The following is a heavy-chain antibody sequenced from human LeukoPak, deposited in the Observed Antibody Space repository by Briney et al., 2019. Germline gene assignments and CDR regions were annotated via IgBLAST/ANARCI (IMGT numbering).Heavy chain of an antibody. J-gene: IGHJ4*02. V-gene: IGHV3-23*01. CDR2: ISGSGGSI. CDR1: GFTFNNYA. D-gene: IGHD3-22*01. CDR3: AKDRSLIVVVMAFHY. Sequence: PGGPLRLSCAASGFTFNNYAMTWVRQVPGKGLEWVSTISGSGGSIFYADSVRGRFTISRDNSKNTLFLQMNSLRAEDTAVYYCAKDRSLIVVVMAFHYWGQGTLVTVSS.